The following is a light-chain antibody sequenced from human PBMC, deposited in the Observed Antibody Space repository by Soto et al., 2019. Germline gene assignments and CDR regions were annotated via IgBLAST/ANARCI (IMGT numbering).Light chain of an antibody. CDR2: AAS. J-gene: IGKJ1*01. CDR1: QSVSNS. Sequence: DIQMTQSPSSLSASVGDRVTITCRASQSVSNSLNWYQQKPGKAPNLLIYAASTLQSGVPSRFSGSGSGTDFTLTIGSLQPEDFATYYCQQSYSTPQTFGQGTKVDIK. CDR3: QQSYSTPQT. V-gene: IGKV1-39*01.